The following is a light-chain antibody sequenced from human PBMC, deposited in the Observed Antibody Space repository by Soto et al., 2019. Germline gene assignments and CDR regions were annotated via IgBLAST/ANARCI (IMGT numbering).Light chain of an antibody. CDR2: EVT. V-gene: IGLV2-23*02. J-gene: IGLJ2*01. CDR3: SSYAGSDTL. Sequence: QSVLTQPASVSGSPGQSITISCTGTTNDVGTYSLVSWYQQYSGKAPKLIIYEVTKRPSGVSNRFSGSKFGNTASLTVSGLQAEDEADYYCSSYAGSDTLFGGGTKLTVL. CDR1: TNDVGTYSL.